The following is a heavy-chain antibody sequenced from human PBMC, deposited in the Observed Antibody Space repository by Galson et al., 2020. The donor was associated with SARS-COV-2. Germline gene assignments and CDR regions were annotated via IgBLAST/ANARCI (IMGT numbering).Heavy chain of an antibody. CDR3: ATVYSLWFGELPYY. V-gene: IGHV1-24*01. Sequence: ASVKVSCKVSGYTLTELSIHWVRQAPGKGLEWMGGFDPEDGETIYAQKFQGRVTMTEDTSTDTAYMELSSLRSEDTAVYYCATVYSLWFGELPYYWGQGTLVTVSS. CDR2: FDPEDGET. D-gene: IGHD3-10*01. J-gene: IGHJ4*02. CDR1: GYTLTELS.